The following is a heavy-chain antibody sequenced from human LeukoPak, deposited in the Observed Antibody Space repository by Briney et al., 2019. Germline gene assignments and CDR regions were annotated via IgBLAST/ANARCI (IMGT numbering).Heavy chain of an antibody. CDR1: GFTFSSYS. D-gene: IGHD2-2*01. J-gene: IGHJ4*02. Sequence: GGSLRLSCAASGFTFSSYSMNWGRQAPGKGLEWVSSISSSSSYIYYADSVKGRFTNTRDNAKNSLYLQMNSLRAEDTAVYYCARAMSGCSSTSCYDYWGQGTLVTVSS. CDR2: ISSSSSYI. V-gene: IGHV3-21*01. CDR3: ARAMSGCSSTSCYDY.